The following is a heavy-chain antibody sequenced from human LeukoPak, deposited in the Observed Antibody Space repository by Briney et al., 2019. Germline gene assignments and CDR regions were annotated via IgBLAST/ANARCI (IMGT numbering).Heavy chain of an antibody. CDR2: ISGSAGST. CDR3: SRGRYCSSTSCYIDY. J-gene: IGHJ4*02. Sequence: PSETLSLTCTVSGGSISSSSYYWGWVRQAPGKGLEWVSGISGSAGSTYYADSVKGRFTISRDNSKNTLYLQMNSLRAEDTAVYYCSRGRYCSSTSCYIDYWGQGTLVTVSS. CDR1: GGSISSSSYY. V-gene: IGHV3-23*01. D-gene: IGHD2-2*02.